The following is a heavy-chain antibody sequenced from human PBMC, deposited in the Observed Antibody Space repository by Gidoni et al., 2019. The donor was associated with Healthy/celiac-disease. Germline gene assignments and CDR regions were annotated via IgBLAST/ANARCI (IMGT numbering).Heavy chain of an antibody. D-gene: IGHD2-15*01. Sequence: QLQLQESGPGLVKPSETLSLTCTVSGGPISSSSYSLGWIRQPPGKGLEWIGSIYYSGSTYYNPSLKSRVTISVDTSKNQFSLKLSSVTAADTAVYYCARPDCSGGSCYSWDNWYFDLWGRGTLVTVSS. V-gene: IGHV4-39*01. CDR1: GGPISSSSYS. J-gene: IGHJ2*01. CDR2: IYYSGST. CDR3: ARPDCSGGSCYSWDNWYFDL.